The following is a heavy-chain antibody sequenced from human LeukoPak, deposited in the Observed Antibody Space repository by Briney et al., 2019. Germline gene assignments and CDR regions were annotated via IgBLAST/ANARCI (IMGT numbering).Heavy chain of an antibody. CDR1: GGPISTYY. D-gene: IGHD6-13*01. J-gene: IGHJ4*02. Sequence: LETLSLTCTVSGGPISTYYWTWIRQPPGKGLEWIGYIYYSGNTNYNPSLKSRVTISVDTSKNQFSLKLSSVTAADTAVYYCARTGSWYNYFDYWGQGTLVTVSS. CDR3: ARTGSWYNYFDY. V-gene: IGHV4-59*01. CDR2: IYYSGNT.